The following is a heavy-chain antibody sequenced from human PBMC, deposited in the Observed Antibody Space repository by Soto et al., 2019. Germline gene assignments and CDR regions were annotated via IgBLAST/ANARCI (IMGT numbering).Heavy chain of an antibody. Sequence: GGSLRLSCAASGFTFSSYSMNWVRQAPGKGLEWVSYISSSSRTIYYADSVKGRFTISRDNAKNSLYLQMNSLRDEDTAVYYCARDRDYYDSSGSLYYYGMDVWGQGTTVTVSS. CDR3: ARDRDYYDSSGSLYYYGMDV. V-gene: IGHV3-48*02. D-gene: IGHD3-22*01. CDR1: GFTFSSYS. CDR2: ISSSSRTI. J-gene: IGHJ6*02.